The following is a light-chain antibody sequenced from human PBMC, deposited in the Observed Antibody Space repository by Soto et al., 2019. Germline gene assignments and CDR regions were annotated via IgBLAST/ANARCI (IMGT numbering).Light chain of an antibody. Sequence: ESVLTQSPGTLSLSPGERATLSCRASQSVSSNFLAWYQQKPGQAPRLLIYGASNRATGIPDRFSGSGSGTDFTLTISRLEPEDFAVYYCQQYGSSPRTFGQGTKVDI. CDR1: QSVSSNF. J-gene: IGKJ1*01. CDR3: QQYGSSPRT. CDR2: GAS. V-gene: IGKV3-20*01.